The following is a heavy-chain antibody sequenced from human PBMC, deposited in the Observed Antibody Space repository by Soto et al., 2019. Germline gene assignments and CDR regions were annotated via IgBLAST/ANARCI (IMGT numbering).Heavy chain of an antibody. Sequence: SGPTLVNPTQTLTLTCTFSGFSLSTSGMCVSWIRQPPGKALEWLALIDWDDDKYYSTSLKTRLTISKDTSKNQVVLTMTNMDPVDTATYYCARILDRIAEAGTWSAFDIWGQGTMVTVSS. CDR3: ARILDRIAEAGTWSAFDI. CDR2: IDWDDDK. CDR1: GFSLSTSGMC. D-gene: IGHD6-13*01. J-gene: IGHJ3*02. V-gene: IGHV2-70*01.